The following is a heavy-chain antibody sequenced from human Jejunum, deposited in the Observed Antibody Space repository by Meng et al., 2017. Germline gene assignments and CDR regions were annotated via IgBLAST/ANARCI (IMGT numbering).Heavy chain of an antibody. CDR1: GFTFSGSA. Sequence: GESLKISCAASGFTFSGSAMHWVRQASGKGLEWAGRIRTKANTYATAYAASVKGRFTISRDDSENTAYLQMNSLQTEDTAVYYCTRSAYDYGDYHFDYWGQGNLVTVSS. J-gene: IGHJ4*02. D-gene: IGHD4-17*01. CDR2: IRTKANTYAT. V-gene: IGHV3-73*01. CDR3: TRSAYDYGDYHFDY.